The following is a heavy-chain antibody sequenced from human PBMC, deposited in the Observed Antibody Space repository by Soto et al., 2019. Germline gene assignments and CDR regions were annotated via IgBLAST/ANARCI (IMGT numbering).Heavy chain of an antibody. CDR2: IIPIFGTA. D-gene: IGHD3-10*01. CDR3: ARRPVRGVKGPADTWFDP. V-gene: IGHV1-69*06. Sequence: QVQLVQSGAEVKKPGSSVKVSCTASGGTFSSYAISWVRQAPGQGLEWMGGIIPIFGTANYAQKLQGRVTITADKSTTTAYMELSSLRSADTAVYYCARRPVRGVKGPADTWFDPWGQVTLVTVST. CDR1: GGTFSSYA. J-gene: IGHJ5*02.